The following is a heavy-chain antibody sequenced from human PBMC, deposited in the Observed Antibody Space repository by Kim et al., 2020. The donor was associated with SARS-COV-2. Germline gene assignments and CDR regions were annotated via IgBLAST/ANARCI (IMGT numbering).Heavy chain of an antibody. Sequence: GGSLRLSCAASGITFSDYAMTWFRQAPGKGLEWVSSLSGGGGSTYYADSVKGRFTISRDNSKNTLYLQMNTLRVEDTAVYYCAKVGSGAYGGRDYFDSWG. D-gene: IGHD4-17*01. V-gene: IGHV3-23*01. CDR3: AKVGSGAYGGRDYFDS. CDR1: GITFSDYA. CDR2: LSGGGGST. J-gene: IGHJ4*01.